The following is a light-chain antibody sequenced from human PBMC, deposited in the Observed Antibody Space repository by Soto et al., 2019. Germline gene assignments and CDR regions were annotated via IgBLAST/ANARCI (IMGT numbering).Light chain of an antibody. V-gene: IGLV2-14*01. CDR2: EVS. CDR1: SSDVGGYNY. Sequence: QSALTQPASVSGSPGQSITISCTGTSSDVGGYNYVSWYQQHPGKAPKVMIYEVSNRPSGVSNRFSGSKSGNTASLTISGVQAEDEADYFCSSYTSSSTLVFGGGTKLTVL. J-gene: IGLJ3*02. CDR3: SSYTSSSTLV.